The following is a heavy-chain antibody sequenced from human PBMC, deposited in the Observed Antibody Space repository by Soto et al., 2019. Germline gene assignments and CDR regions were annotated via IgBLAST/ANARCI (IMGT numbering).Heavy chain of an antibody. J-gene: IGHJ3*02. V-gene: IGHV3-66*01. CDR2: ISNRGDT. CDR3: AREPRYCRGGSCSITGDAYDI. D-gene: IGHD2-15*01. CDR1: GFIVSNTY. Sequence: EVQLVESGGGLVQPGGSLRLSCTASGFIVSNTYVNWVRQAPGKGLEWVSVISNRGDTHYADSVRGRFSLSRDISHNTLHLQMNNLRVEDTAVYYCAREPRYCRGGSCSITGDAYDIWGQGTIVTVSS.